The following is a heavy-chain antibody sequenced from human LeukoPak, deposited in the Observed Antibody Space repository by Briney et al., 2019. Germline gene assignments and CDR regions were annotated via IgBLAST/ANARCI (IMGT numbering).Heavy chain of an antibody. CDR3: AKDQDVAAAGTWGSIDY. J-gene: IGHJ4*02. Sequence: GGSLRLSCAASGFAFNAYGMHWVRQAPGKGLEWVAVISYDATNKYYTDSVKGRFTISRDNSKNTLYLQMNSLRAEDTAVYYCAKDQDVAAAGTWGSIDYWGQGTLVTVSS. CDR1: GFAFNAYG. D-gene: IGHD6-13*01. CDR2: ISYDATNK. V-gene: IGHV3-30*18.